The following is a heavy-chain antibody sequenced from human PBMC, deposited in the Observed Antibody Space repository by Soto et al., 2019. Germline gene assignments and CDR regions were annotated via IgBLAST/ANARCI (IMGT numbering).Heavy chain of an antibody. D-gene: IGHD6-6*01. V-gene: IGHV4-59*08. CDR1: GGSTSSYY. CDR3: ASSSSIAAAANDY. CDR2: VYHSGAT. Sequence: PSETLSLTYSVSGGSTSSYYWNWIRQPPGKGLEWIGYVYHSGATNYDPSLKSRVTMSVDTSKNEFSLKLSSVTAADTAVYYCASSSSIAAAANDYWGQGTLVTVSS. J-gene: IGHJ4*02.